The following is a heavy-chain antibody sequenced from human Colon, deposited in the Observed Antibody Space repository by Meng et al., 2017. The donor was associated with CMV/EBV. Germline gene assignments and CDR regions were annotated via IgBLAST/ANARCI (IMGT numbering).Heavy chain of an antibody. V-gene: IGHV1-18*01. Sequence: AQLMQSGAEVKKPGASVKVSCKASGYTFTSYGITWVRQAPGQGLEWLGWISSYNGNTNYAERFEGRVTMTTDTDTSTVFMELRSLTSDDTAEYYCARGEGYYDRWGQGTLVTVSS. CDR1: GYTFTSYG. D-gene: IGHD5-24*01. J-gene: IGHJ5*02. CDR3: ARGEGYYDR. CDR2: ISSYNGNT.